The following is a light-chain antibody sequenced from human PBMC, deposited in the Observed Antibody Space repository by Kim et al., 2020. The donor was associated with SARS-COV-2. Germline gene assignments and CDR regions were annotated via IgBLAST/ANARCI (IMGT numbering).Light chain of an antibody. CDR2: AAS. V-gene: IGKV1-8*01. J-gene: IGKJ2*01. Sequence: IRMTQSPSSLSASTGDRVTITCRASQGISSYLAWYQQKPGKAPKLLIYAASTLQSGVPSRFSGSGSGTDFTLTISCLQSEDFATYYCQQYYSYPPTFGQGTKLEI. CDR3: QQYYSYPPT. CDR1: QGISSY.